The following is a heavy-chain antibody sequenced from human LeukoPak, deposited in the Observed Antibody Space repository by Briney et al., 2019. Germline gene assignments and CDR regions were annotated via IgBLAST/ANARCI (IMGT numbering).Heavy chain of an antibody. J-gene: IGHJ4*02. Sequence: ASVKVSCKASGGTFSSYAISWVRQATGQGLEWMGWMNPNSGNTGYAQKFQGRVTITRNTSISTAYMELSSLRSEDTAVYHCARGYSGSYFRFDYWGQGTLVTVSS. D-gene: IGHD1-26*01. V-gene: IGHV1-8*03. CDR3: ARGYSGSYFRFDY. CDR2: MNPNSGNT. CDR1: GGTFSSYA.